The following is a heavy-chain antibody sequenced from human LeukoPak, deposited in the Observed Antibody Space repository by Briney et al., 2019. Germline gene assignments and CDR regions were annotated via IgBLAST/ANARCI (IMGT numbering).Heavy chain of an antibody. CDR1: GYTFTSYG. CDR2: ISAYNGNT. CDR3: AIRPVVVVTAVEDY. D-gene: IGHD2-21*02. J-gene: IGHJ4*02. V-gene: IGHV1-18*01. Sequence: GASVKVSCKASGYTFTSYGISWVRQAPGQGLEWMGWISAYNGNTNYAQKLQGRVTMTTDTSTSTAYMELRSLRSDDTAVYYCAIRPVVVVTAVEDYWGQGTLVTVSS.